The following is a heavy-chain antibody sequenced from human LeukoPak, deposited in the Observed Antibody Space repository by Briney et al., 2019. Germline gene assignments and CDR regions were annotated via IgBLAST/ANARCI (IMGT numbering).Heavy chain of an antibody. J-gene: IGHJ4*02. CDR2: ISAYNGNT. Sequence: ASVKVSCKASGYTFTSYGISWVRQAPGQGLEWMGWISAYNGNTNYAQKLQGRVTMTTDTSTSTAYMELRSLRSDDTAVYYCARQVVAATDLYYFDYWGQGTLVTVSS. CDR1: GYTFTSYG. D-gene: IGHD2-15*01. CDR3: ARQVVAATDLYYFDY. V-gene: IGHV1-18*01.